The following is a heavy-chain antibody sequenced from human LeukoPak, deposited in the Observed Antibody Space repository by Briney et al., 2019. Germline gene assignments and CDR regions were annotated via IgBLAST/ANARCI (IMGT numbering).Heavy chain of an antibody. CDR3: ARKRGYYDSSGYYWGYYYYYMDV. Sequence: GGSLRLSCAASGFTFSSYAMSGVRQAPGKGLEWVSAISGSGGSTYYADSVKGRFTISRDNSKNTLYLQMNSLRAEDTAVYYCARKRGYYDSSGYYWGYYYYYMDVWGKGTTVTVSS. CDR1: GFTFSSYA. CDR2: ISGSGGST. V-gene: IGHV3-23*01. J-gene: IGHJ6*03. D-gene: IGHD3-22*01.